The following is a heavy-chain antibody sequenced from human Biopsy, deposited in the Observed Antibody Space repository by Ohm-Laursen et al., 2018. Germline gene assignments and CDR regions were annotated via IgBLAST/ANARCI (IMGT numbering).Heavy chain of an antibody. CDR3: ARHAPSYSGSYWRYFDL. CDR1: CGSISSYY. Sequence: GTLSLTCTVSCGSISSYYWSWIRQPPGKGLEWIGYIYYTGSTNYNPSLKSRVTISVDTSMNHLSLRLTFVTAADTAAYYCARHAPSYSGSYWRYFDLWGRGTLVTVSS. J-gene: IGHJ2*01. D-gene: IGHD1-26*01. CDR2: IYYTGST. V-gene: IGHV4-59*08.